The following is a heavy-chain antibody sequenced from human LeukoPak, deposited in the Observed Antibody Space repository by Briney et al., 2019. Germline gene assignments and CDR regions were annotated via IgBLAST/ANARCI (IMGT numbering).Heavy chain of an antibody. CDR2: IYYSGST. Sequence: PSETLSLTCTVSGGSTSSYYWSWIRQPPGKGLEWIGYIYYSGSTNYNPSLKSRVTISVDTSKNQFSLKLSSVTAADTAVYYCARLYPAYYYYGMDVWGQGTTVTVSS. CDR3: ARLYPAYYYYGMDV. V-gene: IGHV4-59*08. CDR1: GGSTSSYY. J-gene: IGHJ6*02.